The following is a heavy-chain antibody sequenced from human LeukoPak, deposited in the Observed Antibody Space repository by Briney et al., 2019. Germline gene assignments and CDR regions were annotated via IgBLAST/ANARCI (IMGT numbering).Heavy chain of an antibody. J-gene: IGHJ3*02. CDR2: IYTSGST. Sequence: PSQTLSLTCTVSGGSISSGSYYWSWIRQPAGKGLEWIGRIYTSGSTNYNPSLKSRVTISVDTSKNQFSLKLSSVTAADTAVYYCAREVVPERRDAFDIWGQGTMVTVSS. CDR1: GGSISSGSYY. D-gene: IGHD2-2*01. V-gene: IGHV4-61*02. CDR3: AREVVPERRDAFDI.